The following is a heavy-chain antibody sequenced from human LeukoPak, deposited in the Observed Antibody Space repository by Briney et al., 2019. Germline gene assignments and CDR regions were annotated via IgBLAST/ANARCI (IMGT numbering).Heavy chain of an antibody. Sequence: ASVKVSCKASGYTFTSYDINWVRQATGQGLEWMGWMNPNSGNTGYAQKFQGRVTMTRNTSISTAYMELSSLRSEDTAVYYCARDFWSGYCMDVWGKGTTVTVSS. J-gene: IGHJ6*03. CDR1: GYTFTSYD. CDR3: ARDFWSGYCMDV. D-gene: IGHD3-3*01. CDR2: MNPNSGNT. V-gene: IGHV1-8*01.